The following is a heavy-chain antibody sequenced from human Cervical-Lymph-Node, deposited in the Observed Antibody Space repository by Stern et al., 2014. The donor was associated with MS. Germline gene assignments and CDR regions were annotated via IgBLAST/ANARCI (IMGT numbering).Heavy chain of an antibody. CDR3: VPGSGAFDS. CDR2: ISYDEKNE. J-gene: IGHJ4*02. V-gene: IGHV3-30*03. CDR1: GFTFSRYA. D-gene: IGHD3-10*01. Sequence: VQLVESGGGVVQPGRSLRLSCSTSGFTFSRYAMHWVLQAPGKGLEWVAVISYDEKNENYADSVRGRFTISRDNSKSTLSLQMNSLRVEDTAVYYCVPGSGAFDSWGQGTQVIVSS.